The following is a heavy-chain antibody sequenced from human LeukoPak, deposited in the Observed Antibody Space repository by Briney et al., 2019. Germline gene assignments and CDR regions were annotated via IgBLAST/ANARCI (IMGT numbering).Heavy chain of an antibody. D-gene: IGHD3-22*01. V-gene: IGHV4-61*02. Sequence: SQTLSLTCAVYGGSISSGSYYWSWIRQPAGKGLEWIGRIYTSGSTNYNPSLKSRVTISVDTSKNQFSLKLSSVTAADTAVYYCAREGHDSSGYYYNAPFDYWGQGTLVTVSS. CDR1: GGSISSGSYY. CDR3: AREGHDSSGYYYNAPFDY. J-gene: IGHJ4*02. CDR2: IYTSGST.